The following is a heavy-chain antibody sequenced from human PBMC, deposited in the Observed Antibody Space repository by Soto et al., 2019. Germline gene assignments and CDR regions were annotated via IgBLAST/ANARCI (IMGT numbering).Heavy chain of an antibody. V-gene: IGHV3-30*18. CDR1: GFIFSNFG. CDR3: AKDADIVVVSGAFDI. J-gene: IGHJ3*02. Sequence: PGGSLRLSCAASGFIFSNFGMHWVRQPPGKGLEWVAVVSHDGSNKYYADSVKGRFTISRDNSKNALYLQMNSLRTEDTAVYYCAKDADIVVVSGAFDIWGQGTMVTVSS. D-gene: IGHD2-15*01. CDR2: VSHDGSNK.